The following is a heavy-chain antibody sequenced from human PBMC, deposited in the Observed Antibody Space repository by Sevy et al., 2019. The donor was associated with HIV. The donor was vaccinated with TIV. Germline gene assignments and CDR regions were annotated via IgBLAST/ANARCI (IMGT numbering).Heavy chain of an antibody. J-gene: IGHJ5*02. CDR2: INESGIT. CDR3: ARDKGGSTWFLLDP. V-gene: IGHV4-34*01. D-gene: IGHD6-13*01. CDR1: DGSFSGYY. Sequence: SETLSLTCAVHDGSFSGYYWNWIRQLPGKGLEWIGEINESGITYYNPSLKSRVTISVDTSKKQFSLKLNSVTAVDSAVYYCARDKGGSTWFLLDPWGQGRLVTVS.